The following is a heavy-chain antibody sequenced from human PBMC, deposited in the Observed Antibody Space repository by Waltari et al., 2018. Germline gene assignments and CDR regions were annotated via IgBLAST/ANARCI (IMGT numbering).Heavy chain of an antibody. D-gene: IGHD2-21*01. V-gene: IGHV4-34*02. CDR1: GVSFTEYS. J-gene: IGHJ5*02. CDR2: INHSGTT. CDR3: SRRLLGFYNADNDRGWFDP. Sequence: QVQLQQWGAGLLKPSETLSLSCAVYGVSFTEYSWSWIGQPTGKAPEWIGEINHSGTTLYNPSLKSRVTISVDTSKNQFSLRLRSVTAADTAMFYCSRRLLGFYNADNDRGWFDPWSQGTLVTVSS.